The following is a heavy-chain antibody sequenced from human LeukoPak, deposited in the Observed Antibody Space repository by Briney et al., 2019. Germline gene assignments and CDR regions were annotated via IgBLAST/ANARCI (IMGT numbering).Heavy chain of an antibody. V-gene: IGHV4-59*01. CDR1: GGSISSYY. J-gene: IGHJ6*03. CDR2: IYCRGST. CDR3: ARVGDGYNYFPYYYMDF. D-gene: IGHD5-24*01. Sequence: SETLSLTCIVSGGSISSYYWSWIRQPPGKGLEWIGNIYCRGSTNYNPSLNSRVIMSVDTTNNQFSLRLSSVTAADTAIYYCARVGDGYNYFPYYYMDFWGKGTTVIVSS.